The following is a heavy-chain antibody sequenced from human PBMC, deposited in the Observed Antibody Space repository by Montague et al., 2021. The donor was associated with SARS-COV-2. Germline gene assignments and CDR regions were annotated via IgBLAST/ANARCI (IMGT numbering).Heavy chain of an antibody. CDR2: IYDSGST. J-gene: IGHJ3*02. V-gene: IGHV4-39*02. CDR1: GGSISSYY. Sequence: ETLSLTCTVSGGSISSYYWDWIRQPPGKGLEWIGSIYDSGSTYYNPSLKSRVTISVDTSKNHFSLKLNSVTAADTAVYYCARRGRKLLPVATTIGGFDIWGQGTMVTVSS. D-gene: IGHD5-12*01. CDR3: ARRGRKLLPVATTIGGFDI.